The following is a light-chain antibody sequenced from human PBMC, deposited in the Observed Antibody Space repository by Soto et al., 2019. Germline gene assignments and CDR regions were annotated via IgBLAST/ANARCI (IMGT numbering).Light chain of an antibody. CDR3: QQYNNWPFIT. CDR1: QSVSSY. V-gene: IGKV3-15*01. CDR2: GAS. J-gene: IGKJ5*01. Sequence: EIVLTHSPATLSLSPGERATLSCRASQSVSSYLAWYQQKPGQSPRLLIYGASSRATGIPARFSGSGSGTEFTLTISSLQSEDFAVYYCQQYNNWPFITFGQGTRLEIK.